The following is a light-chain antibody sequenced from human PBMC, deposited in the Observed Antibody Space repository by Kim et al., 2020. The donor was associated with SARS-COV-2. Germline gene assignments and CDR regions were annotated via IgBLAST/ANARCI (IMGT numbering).Light chain of an antibody. CDR1: QDIVSY. J-gene: IGKJ2*01. Sequence: AIRMTQSPSSLSASTGDRVTVTCRTSQDIVSYLAWYQQKPGKAPKLLIYAATILQSGVPSRFSGSGSGTNFNLTINCLQSEDFATYFCQHYYTYPYAFGQGTKLEI. V-gene: IGKV1-8*01. CDR3: QHYYTYPYA. CDR2: AAT.